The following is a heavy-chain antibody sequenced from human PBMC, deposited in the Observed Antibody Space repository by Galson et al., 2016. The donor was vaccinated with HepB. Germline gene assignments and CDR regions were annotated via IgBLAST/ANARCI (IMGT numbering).Heavy chain of an antibody. Sequence: SETLSLTCSVSGGSISPYYWGWVWQLPGKGLEWIGDVYYRGSTNYNPALKSRGTISVDTSKNQFSLQLSSVTAADTAVYYCARDGPLGYSSGWFDYWGQGILVTVSS. V-gene: IGHV4-59*01. J-gene: IGHJ5*01. D-gene: IGHD6-19*01. CDR3: ARDGPLGYSSGWFDY. CDR2: VYYRGST. CDR1: GGSISPYY.